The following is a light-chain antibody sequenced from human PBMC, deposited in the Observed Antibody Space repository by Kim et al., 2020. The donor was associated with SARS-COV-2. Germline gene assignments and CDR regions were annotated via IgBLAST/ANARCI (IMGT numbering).Light chain of an antibody. V-gene: IGLV3-21*04. CDR2: YDS. Sequence: SYELTQPPSVSVAPGKTARITCGGNNIGSKSVHWYQQKPGQAPVLVIYYDSDRPSGIPERFSGSNSGNTATLTISRVEAGDEADYYCQVWDNSSDHRVFGTGTKVTVL. CDR3: QVWDNSSDHRV. J-gene: IGLJ1*01. CDR1: NIGSKS.